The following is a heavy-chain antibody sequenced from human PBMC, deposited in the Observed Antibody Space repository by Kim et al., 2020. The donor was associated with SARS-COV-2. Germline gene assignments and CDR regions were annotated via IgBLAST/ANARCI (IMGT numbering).Heavy chain of an antibody. V-gene: IGHV3-53*01. D-gene: IGHD3-10*01. CDR3: ARAAYYGSESLNYGMDV. J-gene: IGHJ6*02. Sequence: SVKDRLPIHRDNSKSTRYLQMNSLRAEDTAVYYCARAAYYGSESLNYGMDVWGQGTTVTVSS.